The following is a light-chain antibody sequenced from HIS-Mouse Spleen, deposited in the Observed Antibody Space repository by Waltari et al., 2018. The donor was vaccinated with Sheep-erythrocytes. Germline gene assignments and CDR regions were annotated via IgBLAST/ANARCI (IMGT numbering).Light chain of an antibody. CDR2: LGS. J-gene: IGKJ4*01. Sequence: DIVMTQSPLSLPVTPGEPASISCRSSQSLLHSNGYNYLDWYLQKPGQSPQLLIYLGSNRASGVPDRCSGRGSGTDFTLEISRVEAEDVGVYYCMQALQTPLTFGGGTKVEIK. CDR3: MQALQTPLT. CDR1: QSLLHSNGYNY. V-gene: IGKV2-28*01.